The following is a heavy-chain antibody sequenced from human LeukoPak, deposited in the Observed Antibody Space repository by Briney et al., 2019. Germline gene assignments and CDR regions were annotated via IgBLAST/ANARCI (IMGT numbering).Heavy chain of an antibody. Sequence: SVKVSCKASGGTFSNYAISWVRQAPGQGLEWMGGIIPMFGTAKYAQKFQGRVTITTDKSTSTAYMELSSLRSEDTAVYYCASGTTDIVVVPATLRNYYFDYWGQGTLVTVSS. CDR3: ASGTTDIVVVPATLRNYYFDY. CDR2: IIPMFGTA. CDR1: GGTFSNYA. J-gene: IGHJ4*02. V-gene: IGHV1-69*05. D-gene: IGHD2-2*01.